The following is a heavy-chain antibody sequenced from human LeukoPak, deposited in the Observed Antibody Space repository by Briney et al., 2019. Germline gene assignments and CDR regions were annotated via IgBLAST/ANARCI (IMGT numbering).Heavy chain of an antibody. CDR3: ARESPRYDFWSGHGGIYYFDY. V-gene: IGHV4-34*01. Sequence: SETLSLTCAVYGGSFSGYYWSWIRQPPGKGLERIGEINHSGSTNYNPSLKSRVTISVDTSKNQFSLKLSSVTAADTAVYCCARESPRYDFWSGHGGIYYFDYWGQGTLVTVSS. J-gene: IGHJ4*02. CDR1: GGSFSGYY. CDR2: INHSGST. D-gene: IGHD3-3*01.